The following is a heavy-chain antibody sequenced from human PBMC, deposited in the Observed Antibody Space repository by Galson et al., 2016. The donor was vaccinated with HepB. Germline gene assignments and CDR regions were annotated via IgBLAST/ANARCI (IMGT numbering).Heavy chain of an antibody. CDR2: ISTHDGNT. V-gene: IGHV1-18*01. Sequence: SVKVSCKASAYSFSSHGIAWVRQAPGQGLEWMGWISTHDGNTKYAQRFQDRVTMTTQASTTTDYMELRSLRSDDTAVYYCSTTVPGIVIVVANFASWGQGTLVTVSS. J-gene: IGHJ4*02. D-gene: IGHD2-15*01. CDR1: AYSFSSHG. CDR3: STTVPGIVIVVANFAS.